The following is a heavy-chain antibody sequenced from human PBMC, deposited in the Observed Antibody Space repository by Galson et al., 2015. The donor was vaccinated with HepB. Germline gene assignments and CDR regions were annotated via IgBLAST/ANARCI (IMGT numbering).Heavy chain of an antibody. D-gene: IGHD3-16*02. CDR3: ARGPPRTRRYFDH. J-gene: IGHJ4*02. V-gene: IGHV1-69*13. CDR2: INRISGST. Sequence: SVKVSCEASGESFSSFAISWVRQAPGQGLEWVGGINRISGSTTYAHKFQGRVTISANESTTTVYMELSSLRSEDTAVYYCARGPPRTRRYFDHWGQGTLVTVSS. CDR1: GESFSSFA.